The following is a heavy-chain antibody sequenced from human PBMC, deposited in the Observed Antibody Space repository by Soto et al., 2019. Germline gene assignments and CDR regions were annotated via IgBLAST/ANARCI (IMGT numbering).Heavy chain of an antibody. D-gene: IGHD6-13*01. CDR1: GYTFTSYG. J-gene: IGHJ6*02. CDR3: ARGPNVLAGTVKYYYGMDV. Sequence: GASVKVSCKASGYTFTSYGISWVRQAPGQGLEWVGWISAYNGNTNYAQKLQGRVTMTTDTSTSTAYMELRSLRSDDTAVYYCARGPNVLAGTVKYYYGMDVWGQGTTVTVSS. CDR2: ISAYNGNT. V-gene: IGHV1-18*01.